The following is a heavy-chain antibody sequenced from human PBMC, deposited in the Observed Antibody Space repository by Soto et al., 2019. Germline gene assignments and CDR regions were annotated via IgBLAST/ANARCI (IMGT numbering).Heavy chain of an antibody. D-gene: IGHD1-7*01. CDR1: GFTFSSYD. CDR2: ISSNGGTT. CDR3: VRRVSGNYDY. J-gene: IGHJ4*02. V-gene: IGHV3-64*01. Sequence: EVQLAESGGGIVQPGGSRRLSCVASGFTFSSYDMHWVRQAPGKGLEYVSSISSNGGTTYYGNSVKGRFTISRDNSKNTLYLQMGSLIAEDMAVYYCVRRVSGNYDYWGQGTLVTVSS.